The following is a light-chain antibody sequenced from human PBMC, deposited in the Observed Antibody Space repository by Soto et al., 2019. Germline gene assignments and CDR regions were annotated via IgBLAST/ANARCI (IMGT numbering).Light chain of an antibody. CDR1: QSVGSN. CDR2: GSF. CDR3: QQYKNWPPYT. J-gene: IGKJ2*01. V-gene: IGKV3-15*01. Sequence: EIVMTQSPASLSVSPGERVTLSCRASQSVGSNLAWYQQKPGQSPRLLMYGSFTRANGVPARFSGSGSGTEFNLTISSLQSEDFAVYYCQQYKNWPPYTFGQGTKLEIK.